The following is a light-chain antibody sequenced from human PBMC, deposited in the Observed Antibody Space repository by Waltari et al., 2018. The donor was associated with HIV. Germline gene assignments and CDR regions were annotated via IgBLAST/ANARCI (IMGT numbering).Light chain of an antibody. V-gene: IGLV1-40*01. CDR1: SSNIGAGYD. CDR3: QSYDSNLSGL. J-gene: IGLJ2*01. Sequence: QSELTQPPSVSAAPGQRVTISCTGRSSNIGAGYDVHWYPQVPGRAPKVVIYGNSNRPSGVPDRFSGSKSGSSASLVITGLQSEDEADYYCQSYDSNLSGLFGGGTKVTVL. CDR2: GNS.